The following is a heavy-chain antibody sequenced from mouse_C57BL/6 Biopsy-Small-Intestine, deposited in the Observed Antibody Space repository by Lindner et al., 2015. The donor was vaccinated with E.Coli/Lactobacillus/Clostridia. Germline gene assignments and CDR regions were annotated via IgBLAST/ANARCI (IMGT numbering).Heavy chain of an antibody. J-gene: IGHJ3*01. Sequence: VQLQESGPVLVKPGASVKMSCKASGYTFTDYYMNWVKQSHGKSLEWIGVINPYNGGTSYNQKFKGKATLTVDKSSSTAYMELNSLTSEDSAVYYCARSLTTVDPFAYWGQGTLVTVSA. V-gene: IGHV1-19*01. CDR3: ARSLTTVDPFAY. CDR1: GYTFTDYY. D-gene: IGHD1-1*01. CDR2: INPYNGGT.